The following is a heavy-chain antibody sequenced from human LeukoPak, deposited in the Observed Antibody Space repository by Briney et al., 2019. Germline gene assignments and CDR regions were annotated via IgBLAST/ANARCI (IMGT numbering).Heavy chain of an antibody. J-gene: IGHJ3*02. V-gene: IGHV3-21*01. CDR2: ISSSRRYI. CDR1: GFTFSTSG. CDR3: ARSLPYYYDSSGYFWGDAFDI. D-gene: IGHD3-22*01. Sequence: GGSLRLSCAASGFTFSTSGVSWVRQAPGKGLEWVSSISSSRRYIYYADSVKGRFTISRDNAKNSLYLQMNSLRAEDTAVYYCARSLPYYYDSSGYFWGDAFDIWGQGTMVTVSS.